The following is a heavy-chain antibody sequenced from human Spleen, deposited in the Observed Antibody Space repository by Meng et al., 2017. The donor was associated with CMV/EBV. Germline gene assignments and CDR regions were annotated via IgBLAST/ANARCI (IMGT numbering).Heavy chain of an antibody. J-gene: IGHJ1*01. V-gene: IGHV1-2*02. CDR3: ARKTDTGGWNFHH. Sequence: KASGYTFTGYYVYWVRQAPGKGLEWMGWNNPNNGGTNYAQRFQGRVTMTRDTSITTVYMELSRLTSDDTAVYYCARKTDTGGWNFHHWGQGTLVTVSS. D-gene: IGHD3-16*01. CDR2: NNPNNGGT. CDR1: GYTFTGYY.